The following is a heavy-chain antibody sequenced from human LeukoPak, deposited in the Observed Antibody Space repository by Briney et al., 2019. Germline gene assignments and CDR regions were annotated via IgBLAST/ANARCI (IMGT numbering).Heavy chain of an antibody. J-gene: IGHJ4*02. CDR1: GFTFSSYA. V-gene: IGHV3-23*01. CDR3: ANAVRRGF. Sequence: GGSLRLSCAVSGFTFSSYAMSWVRQAPGKGLEWVSTISDSGGRTYCADSVKGRLTISRDNSKNALYLQMSSLRAEDTAIYYCANAVRRGFWGQGTLVTVSS. CDR2: ISDSGGRT.